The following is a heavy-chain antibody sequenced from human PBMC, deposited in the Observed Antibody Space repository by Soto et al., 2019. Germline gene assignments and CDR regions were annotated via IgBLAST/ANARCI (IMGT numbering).Heavy chain of an antibody. CDR1: GDSLRNPY. V-gene: IGHV4-4*09. J-gene: IGHJ6*03. CDR2: IYRSGST. D-gene: IGHD3-16*01. Sequence: LETLSLTRTVSGDSLRNPYWSWIRRPPGGGLEGIGYIYRSGSTNYNPSLQNRLTNSLDNPNNQFSPKPPPVAAADTAVYYWARTLDYGHRDVWGKGTTVTVSS. CDR3: ARTLDYGHRDV.